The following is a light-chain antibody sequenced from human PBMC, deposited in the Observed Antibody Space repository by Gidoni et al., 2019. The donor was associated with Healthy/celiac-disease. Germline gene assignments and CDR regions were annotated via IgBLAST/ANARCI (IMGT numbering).Light chain of an antibody. CDR2: WAS. CDR3: QQYYSTPWT. J-gene: IGKJ1*01. V-gene: IGKV4-1*01. CDR1: QSVLYSSNNKNY. Sequence: DIVMTQSPDSLAVYLGERATINCKSSQSVLYSSNNKNYLAWYQQKQGQPPKLLIYWASTRESGVPDRFSGRRSGTAFSLTISSLQAEDVAVYYCQQYYSTPWTFGQGTKVEIK.